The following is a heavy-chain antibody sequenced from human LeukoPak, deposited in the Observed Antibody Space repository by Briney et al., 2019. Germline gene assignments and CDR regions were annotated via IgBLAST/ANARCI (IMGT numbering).Heavy chain of an antibody. CDR2: ISRGAIST. CDR1: GFTFNSYG. J-gene: IGHJ4*02. V-gene: IGHV3-NL1*01. Sequence: PGGSLRLSCAASGFTFNSYGMHWVRQAPGKGLEWVSTISRGAISTYYADSVKGRFTISRDNSKNTLYVQMNSLRAEDTAVYYCAKRGEGTYHFDYWGQGTLVTVSS. D-gene: IGHD2-2*01. CDR3: AKRGEGTYHFDY.